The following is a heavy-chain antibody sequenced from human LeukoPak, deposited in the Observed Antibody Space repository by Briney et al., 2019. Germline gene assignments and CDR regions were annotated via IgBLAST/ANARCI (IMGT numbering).Heavy chain of an antibody. V-gene: IGHV3-21*01. CDR3: GRDSSWYDH. CDR2: ISSRSDYI. Sequence: GGSLRLSCAASGLSFSTYSMDWFPQAPGKGLEWVSSISSRSDYIYYADSVKGRFTISRDNAKNSLYLQMNSLRAEDTAVYYCGRDSSWYDHWARGNVVTVSS. J-gene: IGHJ5*02. CDR1: GLSFSTYS. D-gene: IGHD6-13*01.